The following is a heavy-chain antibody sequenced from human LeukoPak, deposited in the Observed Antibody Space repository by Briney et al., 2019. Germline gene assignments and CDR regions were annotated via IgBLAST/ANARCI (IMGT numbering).Heavy chain of an antibody. Sequence: PGGSLRLSCAASGFTFDDYAMHSVRQAPGKGLEWVSLITWDADSTYYADSVKGRFTISRDNSKNSLYLQMNSLRAEDTALYYCAKATSSWHEFDYWGQGTLVTVSS. CDR3: AKATSSWHEFDY. V-gene: IGHV3-43D*03. J-gene: IGHJ4*02. D-gene: IGHD6-13*01. CDR1: GFTFDDYA. CDR2: ITWDADST.